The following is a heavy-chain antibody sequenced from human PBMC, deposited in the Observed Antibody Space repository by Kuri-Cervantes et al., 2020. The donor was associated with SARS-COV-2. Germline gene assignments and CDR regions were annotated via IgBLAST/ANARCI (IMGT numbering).Heavy chain of an antibody. CDR3: AATGGGYYDSSGYHHYFDY. Sequence: SETLSLTCTVSGGSISSSSYYWGWIRQPPGKGLEWIGSIYYSGSTYYNPSLKSRVTISVDTSKNQFSLKLSSVTAADTAVYYCAATGGGYYDSSGYHHYFDYWGQGTLVTVSS. CDR2: IYYSGST. V-gene: IGHV4-39*07. CDR1: GGSISSSSYY. D-gene: IGHD3-22*01. J-gene: IGHJ4*02.